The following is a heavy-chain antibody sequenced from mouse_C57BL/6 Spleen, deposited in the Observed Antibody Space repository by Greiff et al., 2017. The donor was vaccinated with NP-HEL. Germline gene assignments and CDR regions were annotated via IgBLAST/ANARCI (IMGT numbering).Heavy chain of an antibody. V-gene: IGHV1-81*01. CDR3: ARGDSNVFAY. CDR1: GYPFPSYG. D-gene: IGHD2-5*01. CDR2: IYPRSGNT. J-gene: IGHJ3*01. Sequence: VQLQESGAELARPGASVKLSCKASGYPFPSYGISWVKQRPGQGLEWIGEIYPRSGNTYYTEKFKGKATLTADKSSSTAYMELRSLTSEDSAVYFCARGDSNVFAYWGQGTLVTVSA.